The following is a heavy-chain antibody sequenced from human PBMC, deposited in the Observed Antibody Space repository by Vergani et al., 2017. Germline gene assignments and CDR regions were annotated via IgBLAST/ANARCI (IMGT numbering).Heavy chain of an antibody. Sequence: QVQLVQSGAEVKKPGASVKVSCKASGYTFTSYGISWVRQAPGQGLEWMGRIIPILGIANYAQKFQGRVTITADKSTSTAYMELSSLRSEDTAVYYGARVAGYSGYDLGFDYWGQGTLVTVSS. D-gene: IGHD5-12*01. J-gene: IGHJ4*02. CDR3: ARVAGYSGYDLGFDY. CDR1: GYTFTSYG. CDR2: IIPILGIA. V-gene: IGHV1-69*04.